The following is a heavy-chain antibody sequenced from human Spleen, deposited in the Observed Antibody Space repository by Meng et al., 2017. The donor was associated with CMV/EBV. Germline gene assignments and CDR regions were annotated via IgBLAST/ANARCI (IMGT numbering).Heavy chain of an antibody. Sequence: GSLRLSCTVSGGSISSYSFNWIRQPPGKGLEWIGYIYYSGITKYNPSLESRVTMSVDTSKNHFSLRLSSVTAADTAVYYCARYYHSGTYYTWFDPWGQGTPVTVSS. J-gene: IGHJ5*02. CDR3: ARYYHSGTYYTWFDP. D-gene: IGHD3-10*01. V-gene: IGHV4-59*01. CDR1: GGSISSYS. CDR2: IYYSGIT.